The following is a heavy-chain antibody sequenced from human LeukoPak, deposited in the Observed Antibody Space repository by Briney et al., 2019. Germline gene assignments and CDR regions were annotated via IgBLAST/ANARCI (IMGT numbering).Heavy chain of an antibody. CDR1: GGTFSSYA. V-gene: IGHV1-69*05. CDR3: ARGCSGGISYSSYYYYMDV. D-gene: IGHD2-15*01. Sequence: SVKVSCKASGGTFSSYAISWVRQAPGQGLEWTGGIIPIFGTANYAQKFQGRVTITTDESTSTAYMELSSLRSEDTAVYYCARGCSGGISYSSYYYYMDVWGKGTTVTVSS. J-gene: IGHJ6*03. CDR2: IIPIFGTA.